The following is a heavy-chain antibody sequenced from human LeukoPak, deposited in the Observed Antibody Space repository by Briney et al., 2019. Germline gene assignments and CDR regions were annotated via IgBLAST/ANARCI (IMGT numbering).Heavy chain of an antibody. V-gene: IGHV3-23*01. Sequence: GGSLRLSCAASGFTFSSYAMSWVRQAPGKGLEWVSAISGSGGSTYYADSVKGRFTISRDNSKNTLYLQMNSLRAEDTAVYYCAKRACSSSGWYGPCPRYDYWGQGTLVTVSS. CDR3: AKRACSSSGWYGPCPRYDY. CDR2: ISGSGGST. J-gene: IGHJ4*02. CDR1: GFTFSSYA. D-gene: IGHD6-19*01.